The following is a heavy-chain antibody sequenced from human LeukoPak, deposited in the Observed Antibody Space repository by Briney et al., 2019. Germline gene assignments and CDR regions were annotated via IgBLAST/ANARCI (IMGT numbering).Heavy chain of an antibody. D-gene: IGHD5-18*01. V-gene: IGHV3-48*03. CDR3: ARDGYTYGMVFDY. J-gene: IGHJ4*02. CDR2: ISRSGSTT. CDR1: GFTFSSYE. Sequence: GGSLSLSSAASGFTFSSYEMNWVRPAPGKGLEWVSYISRSGSTTSYADSVKGRFTISRDNAKNSLYLQMNSLRAEDTAVYYCARDGYTYGMVFDYWGQGTLVTVSS.